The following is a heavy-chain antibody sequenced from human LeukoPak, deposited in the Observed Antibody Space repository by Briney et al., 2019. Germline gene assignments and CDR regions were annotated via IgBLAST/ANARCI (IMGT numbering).Heavy chain of an antibody. Sequence: GESLKISCKGSGYSFTSYWIGWVRQMPGKGLEWMGIIYPGDSDTRYSPSFQGQVTISADKSISTAYLQWSSLKTSDTAMYYCARLSGFLEMATIPHFDYWGQGTLVTVSS. J-gene: IGHJ4*02. CDR2: IYPGDSDT. CDR3: ARLSGFLEMATIPHFDY. D-gene: IGHD5-24*01. V-gene: IGHV5-51*01. CDR1: GYSFTSYW.